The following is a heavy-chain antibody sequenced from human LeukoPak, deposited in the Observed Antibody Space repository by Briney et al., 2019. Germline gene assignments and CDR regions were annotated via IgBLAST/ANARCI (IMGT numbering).Heavy chain of an antibody. CDR3: ARDRPNCGGDCYLFDP. Sequence: ASVKVSCKASGYTXTGYYMHWVRQAPGQGLEWMGWINPNSGGTNYAQKFQGRVTMTRDTSISTAYMELSRLRSDDTAVYYCARDRPNCGGDCYLFDPWGQGTLVTVSS. CDR1: GYTXTGYY. V-gene: IGHV1-2*02. D-gene: IGHD2-21*02. J-gene: IGHJ5*02. CDR2: INPNSGGT.